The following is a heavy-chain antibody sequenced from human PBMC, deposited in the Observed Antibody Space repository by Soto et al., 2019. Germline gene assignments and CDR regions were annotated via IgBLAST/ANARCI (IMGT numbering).Heavy chain of an antibody. V-gene: IGHV4-59*08. CDR3: ARRWLGDAFDI. Sequence: QVQLQESGPGLVKPSETLSLTCTVSGGSISSYYWSWIRQPPGKGLEWIGYIYYSGSTNYNPSLTSRVTISVDTSKNQFSLKLSSVTAADTAVYYCARRWLGDAFDIWGQGTMVTVSS. CDR2: IYYSGST. J-gene: IGHJ3*02. CDR1: GGSISSYY. D-gene: IGHD3-10*01.